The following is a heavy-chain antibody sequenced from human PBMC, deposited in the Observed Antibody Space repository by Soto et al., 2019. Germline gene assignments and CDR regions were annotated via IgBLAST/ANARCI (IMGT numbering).Heavy chain of an antibody. CDR2: ITSDGSST. V-gene: IGHV3-74*01. J-gene: IGHJ6*02. Sequence: EVQLVESGGGLVQSGGSLRLSCAASGFTFSSYYMNWVRQAPGKGLVWVARITSDGSSTTYADSVKGRFTISRDNAKNTLYLQMNSLRAEDTAVYSCARERGGGFGDVWGQGTTVTVSS. D-gene: IGHD3-10*01. CDR3: ARERGGGFGDV. CDR1: GFTFSSYY.